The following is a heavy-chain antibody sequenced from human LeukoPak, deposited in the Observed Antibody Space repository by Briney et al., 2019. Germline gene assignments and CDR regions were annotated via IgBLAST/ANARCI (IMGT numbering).Heavy chain of an antibody. CDR1: GGTFSSYA. Sequence: GASVKVSCKASGGTFSSYAISWVRQAPGQGLGWMGRIIPILGIANYAQKFQGRVTITADKSTSTAYMELSSLRPEDTAVYYCARASYYYDSSGYYGDYWGQGTLVTVSS. V-gene: IGHV1-69*04. CDR2: IIPILGIA. J-gene: IGHJ4*02. D-gene: IGHD3-22*01. CDR3: ARASYYYDSSGYYGDY.